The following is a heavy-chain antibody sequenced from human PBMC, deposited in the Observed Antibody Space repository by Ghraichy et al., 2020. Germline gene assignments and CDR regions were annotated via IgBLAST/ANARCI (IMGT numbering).Heavy chain of an antibody. Sequence: SGPTLVKPTQTLMLTCTFSGFSLSTSGVGVGWIRQPPGKALEWLALIYWDDDKRYSPSLKSRLTITKDTSKNQVVLTMTNMDPVDTATYYCAHRRGDYGDYGDYFDYWGQGTLVTVSS. CDR1: GFSLSTSGVG. J-gene: IGHJ4*02. CDR2: IYWDDDK. CDR3: AHRRGDYGDYGDYFDY. D-gene: IGHD4-17*01. V-gene: IGHV2-5*02.